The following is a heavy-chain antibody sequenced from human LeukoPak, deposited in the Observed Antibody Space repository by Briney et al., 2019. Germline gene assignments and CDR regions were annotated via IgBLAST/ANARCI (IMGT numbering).Heavy chain of an antibody. D-gene: IGHD3-22*01. CDR3: ARESYYGSSGYYYISWFDP. CDR1: GFTLSSYS. Sequence: GGSLRLSCAASGFTLSSYSMNWVRQAPGKGLEWVSSISSSSSYIYYADSVKGRFTISRDNAKNSLYLQMNSLRAEDTAVYYCARESYYGSSGYYYISWFDPWGQGTLVTVSS. V-gene: IGHV3-21*01. CDR2: ISSSSSYI. J-gene: IGHJ5*02.